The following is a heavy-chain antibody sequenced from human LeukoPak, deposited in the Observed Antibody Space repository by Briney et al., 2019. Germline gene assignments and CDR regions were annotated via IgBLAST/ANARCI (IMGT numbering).Heavy chain of an antibody. J-gene: IGHJ4*02. Sequence: SETLSLTCTVSGGFITSSFYWSWIRQSPGKGLEWIGYIYNSGGTKYNPSLKSRLTISVDTSKNQFYLNLSSVTAADTAVYYCARASVLLSADYWGQGTLVTVSS. CDR1: GGFITSSFY. D-gene: IGHD3-16*01. CDR2: IYNSGGT. CDR3: ARASVLLSADY. V-gene: IGHV4-59*01.